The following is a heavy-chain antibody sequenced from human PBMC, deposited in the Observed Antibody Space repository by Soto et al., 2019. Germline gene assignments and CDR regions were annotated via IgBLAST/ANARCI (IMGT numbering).Heavy chain of an antibody. CDR3: GRGRDYGDYESTNPNGREV. J-gene: IGHJ6*02. V-gene: IGHV3-33*01. CDR1: GFTFSNYG. Sequence: QVQLVESGGGVVQPGRSLRLSCAASGFTFSNYGIHWVRQAPGKGLEWVAVIWHDGNNKDYADSVKDRVIISRDNSKNTLFRQMDSLRAEATASYYCGRGRDYGDYESTNPNGREVWGQGTTVTGSS. CDR2: IWHDGNNK. D-gene: IGHD4-17*01.